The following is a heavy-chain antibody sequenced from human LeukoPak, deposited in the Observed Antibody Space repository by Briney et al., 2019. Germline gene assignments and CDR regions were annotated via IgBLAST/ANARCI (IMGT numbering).Heavy chain of an antibody. CDR2: IRYDGSNK. Sequence: PGGSLRLSCAASGFTFSSYGMHWVRQAPGKGLEWVAFIRYDGSNKYYADSVKGRFTISRDNSKNTLYLQMNSLRAEDTAVYYCAKLLAAAGNFDYWGQGTLVTVSS. D-gene: IGHD6-13*01. V-gene: IGHV3-30*02. CDR3: AKLLAAAGNFDY. J-gene: IGHJ4*02. CDR1: GFTFSSYG.